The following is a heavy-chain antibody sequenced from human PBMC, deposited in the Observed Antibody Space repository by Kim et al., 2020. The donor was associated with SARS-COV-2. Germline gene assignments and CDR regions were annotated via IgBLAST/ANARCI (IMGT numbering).Heavy chain of an antibody. D-gene: IGHD3-3*01. V-gene: IGHV3-23*01. CDR3: AKVYATISLKDAFDI. Sequence: DSVKVRFTISRDKSKNTRYLQMNSLRAEDTAVYYCAKVYATISLKDAFDIWGQGTMVTVSS. J-gene: IGHJ3*02.